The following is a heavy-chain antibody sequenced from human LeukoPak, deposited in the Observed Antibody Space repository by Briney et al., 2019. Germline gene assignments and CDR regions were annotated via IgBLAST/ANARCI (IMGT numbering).Heavy chain of an antibody. J-gene: IGHJ3*02. Sequence: GGSLRLSCAASGFTFDDYGMSWVRQAPGKGLEWVSGINWNGGSTGYADSVKGRFTISRDNAKNSLYLQMNSLRAEDTAVYYCATVMIRGVNTVSFDIWGQGTMVTVSS. CDR3: ATVMIRGVNTVSFDI. CDR1: GFTFDDYG. D-gene: IGHD3-10*01. V-gene: IGHV3-20*04. CDR2: INWNGGST.